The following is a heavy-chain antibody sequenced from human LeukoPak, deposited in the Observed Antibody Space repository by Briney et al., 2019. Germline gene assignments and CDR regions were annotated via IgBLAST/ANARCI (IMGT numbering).Heavy chain of an antibody. Sequence: GGSLRLSCAASGFTFSSYGMHWVRQAPGKGLEWVAVIWYDGSNKYYADSVKGRFTTSRDNSKNTLYLQMNSLRAEDTAVYYCARGGIGYPYYFDYWGQGTLVTVSS. D-gene: IGHD6-25*01. J-gene: IGHJ4*02. CDR1: GFTFSSYG. CDR2: IWYDGSNK. CDR3: ARGGIGYPYYFDY. V-gene: IGHV3-33*01.